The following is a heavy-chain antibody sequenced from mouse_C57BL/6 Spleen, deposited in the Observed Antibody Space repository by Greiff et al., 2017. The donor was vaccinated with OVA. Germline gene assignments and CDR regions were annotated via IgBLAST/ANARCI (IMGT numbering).Heavy chain of an antibody. J-gene: IGHJ2*01. D-gene: IGHD2-4*01. V-gene: IGHV14-4*01. Sequence: DVKLVESGAELVRPGASVKLSCTASGFNIKDDYMHWVKQRPEQGLEWIGWIDPENGDTEYASKFTGKATLTAATSSNTAYLQLSSLTSEDTAVYYCTTAITTREVFDYWGQGTTLTVSS. CDR2: IDPENGDT. CDR3: TTAITTREVFDY. CDR1: GFNIKDDY.